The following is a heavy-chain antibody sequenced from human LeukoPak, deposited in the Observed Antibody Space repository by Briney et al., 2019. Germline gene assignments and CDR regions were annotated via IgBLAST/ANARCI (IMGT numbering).Heavy chain of an antibody. CDR2: IYHSGST. V-gene: IGHV4-30-2*03. J-gene: IGHJ3*02. Sequence: SQTLSLTCAVSGGSISSGAYSWNWIRQPPGKGLEWIGYIYHSGSTYYNPSLKSRVTISVDTSKNQFSLKLSSVTAADTAVYYCARHGPLMITFGGVIVPDAFDIWGQGTMVTVSS. CDR1: GGSISSGAYS. D-gene: IGHD3-16*02. CDR3: ARHGPLMITFGGVIVPDAFDI.